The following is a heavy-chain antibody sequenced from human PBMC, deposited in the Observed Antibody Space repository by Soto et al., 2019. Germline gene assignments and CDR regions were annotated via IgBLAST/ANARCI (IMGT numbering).Heavy chain of an antibody. CDR1: GGSISGGVGGLYY. V-gene: IGHV4-30-4*01. CDR3: AREVITLTPDWYFDL. D-gene: IGHD4-17*01. J-gene: IGHJ2*01. Sequence: QLQLRESGPGLVKPSETLSLTCTVSGGSISGGVGGLYYWSWIRQPPGKGLEWIGYIYDSGSTYYIPSLKSRVTISVDTSKNQFSLRLSSVTLAYTAVYYCAREVITLTPDWYFDLWGQGTLVTASS. CDR2: IYDSGST.